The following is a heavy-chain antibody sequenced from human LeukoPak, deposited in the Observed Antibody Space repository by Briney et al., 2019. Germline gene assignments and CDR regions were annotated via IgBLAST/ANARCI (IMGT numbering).Heavy chain of an antibody. J-gene: IGHJ4*02. CDR3: AKASWVSSADAVL. Sequence: GGSLRLSCAASGFTFSDYYMSWIRQAPGKGLEWVSSLRGGGETFYADSVKGRFTLSRDDSRNTVYLQMNNLRVEDTAVYFCAKASWVSSADAVLWGQGTLVTVSS. CDR1: GFTFSDYY. D-gene: IGHD3-16*01. CDR2: LRGGGET. V-gene: IGHV3-23*01.